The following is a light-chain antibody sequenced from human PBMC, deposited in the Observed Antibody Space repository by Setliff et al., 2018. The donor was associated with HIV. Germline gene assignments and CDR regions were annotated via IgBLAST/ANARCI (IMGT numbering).Light chain of an antibody. CDR1: SSDVGGYNF. CDR2: DVS. V-gene: IGLV2-14*03. Sequence: QSVLTQPASVSGSPGQSITISCTGTSSDVGGYNFVSWYQQHPGKAPKLMIYDVSNRPSGVSNRFSGSKSGNTASLTISGLQAEDEADYYCSSYTNTPLYVFGTGTKVTVL. J-gene: IGLJ1*01. CDR3: SSYTNTPLYV.